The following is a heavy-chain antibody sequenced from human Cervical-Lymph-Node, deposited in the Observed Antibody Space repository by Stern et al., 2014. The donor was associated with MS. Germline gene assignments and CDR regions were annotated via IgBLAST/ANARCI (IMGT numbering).Heavy chain of an antibody. CDR2: IYSDGST. J-gene: IGHJ5*01. CDR3: ARVTGRGTRQNWFDS. D-gene: IGHD1-26*01. CDR1: GGSVRSKY. Sequence: VQLVESCPGLVKPSETVSLTCAVSGGSVRSKYWNWIRQPPGKGLEWIGYIYSDGSTNYNPSLKSRVVISLDTSTNQFSLSLTSVTAADTAVYYCARVTGRGTRQNWFDSWGQGTLVTVSS. V-gene: IGHV4-59*02.